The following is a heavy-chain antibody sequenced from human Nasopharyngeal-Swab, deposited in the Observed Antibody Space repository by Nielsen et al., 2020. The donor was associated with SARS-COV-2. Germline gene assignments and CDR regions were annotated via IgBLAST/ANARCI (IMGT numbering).Heavy chain of an antibody. CDR1: GGSISSSTYY. J-gene: IGHJ2*01. CDR3: ARHSSWYLTYYWYFDL. V-gene: IGHV4-39*01. Sequence: SETLSLTCTVSGGSISSSTYYWGWIRQPPGKGLEWIGTLYYSGSTYYNPSLKSRVTISVDTSKNQFSLKLSSVTAADTAVYYCARHSSWYLTYYWYFDLWGRGTLVTVSS. D-gene: IGHD6-13*01. CDR2: LYYSGST.